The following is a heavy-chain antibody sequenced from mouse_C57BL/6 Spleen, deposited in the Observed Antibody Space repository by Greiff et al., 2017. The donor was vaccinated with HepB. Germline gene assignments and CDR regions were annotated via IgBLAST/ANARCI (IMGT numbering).Heavy chain of an antibody. J-gene: IGHJ3*01. V-gene: IGHV1-15*01. CDR2: IDPETGGT. CDR1: GYTFTDYE. CDR3: TMIYYDYDGGFAY. D-gene: IGHD2-4*01. Sequence: VKLMESGAELVRPGASVTLSCKASGYTFTDYEMHWVKQTPVHGLEWIGAIDPETGGTAYNQKFKGKAILTADKSSSTAYMELRSLTSEDSAVYYCTMIYYDYDGGFAYWGQGTLVTVSA.